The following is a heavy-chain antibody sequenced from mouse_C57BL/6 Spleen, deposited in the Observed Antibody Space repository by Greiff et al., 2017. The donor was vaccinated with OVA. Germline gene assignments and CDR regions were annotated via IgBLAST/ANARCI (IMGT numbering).Heavy chain of an antibody. CDR3: AVDSSGYLYYFDY. Sequence: QVQLQQPGAELVMPGASVKLSCKASGYTFTSYWMHWVKQRPGQGLEWIGEIDPSDSYTNYNQKFKGKSTLTVDKSSSTAYMQLNSLTSEDSAVYYCAVDSSGYLYYFDYWGQGTTLTVSS. D-gene: IGHD3-2*02. V-gene: IGHV1-69*01. CDR1: GYTFTSYW. J-gene: IGHJ2*01. CDR2: IDPSDSYT.